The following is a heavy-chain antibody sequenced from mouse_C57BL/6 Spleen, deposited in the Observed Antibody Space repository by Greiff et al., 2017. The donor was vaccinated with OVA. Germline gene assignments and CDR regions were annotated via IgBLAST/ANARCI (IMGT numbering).Heavy chain of an antibody. V-gene: IGHV1-15*01. Sequence: VKLQQSGAELVRPGASVTLSCKASGYTFTDYEMHWVKQTPVHGLEWIGAIDPETGGTAYNQQFKGTALLTADKSSRTAYMELRSLTSEDSAVYYCTRRRGYDYDEVYYFDYWGQGTTLTVSA. D-gene: IGHD2-4*01. J-gene: IGHJ2*01. CDR3: TRRRGYDYDEVYYFDY. CDR2: IDPETGGT. CDR1: GYTFTDYE.